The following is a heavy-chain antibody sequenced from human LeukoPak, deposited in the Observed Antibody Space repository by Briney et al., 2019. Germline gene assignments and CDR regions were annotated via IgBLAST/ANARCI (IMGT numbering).Heavy chain of an antibody. J-gene: IGHJ6*03. V-gene: IGHV4-59*01. CDR1: GGSISSYY. CDR3: ARVGDSYGSYYYYMDV. Sequence: PSETLSLTCTVSGGSISSYYWSWIRQPPGKGLEWIGYIYYSGSTNYNPSLKSRVTISVDTSKNQFSLKLSSVTAADTAVYYCARVGDSYGSYYYYMDVWGKGTTVTVSS. CDR2: IYYSGST. D-gene: IGHD5-18*01.